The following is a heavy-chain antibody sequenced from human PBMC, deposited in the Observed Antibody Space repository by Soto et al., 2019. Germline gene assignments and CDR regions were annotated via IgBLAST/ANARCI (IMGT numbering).Heavy chain of an antibody. CDR1: GYTFTGYY. CDR3: ARDPLEGYYYYGMDV. J-gene: IGHJ6*02. Sequence: GASVKVSCKASGYTFTGYYMHWVRQAPGQGLEWKGWINTNSGGTNYAQKFQGWVTMTRDTSISTAYMELSRLRSDDTAVYYCARDPLEGYYYYGMDVWGQGTTVTVSS. CDR2: INTNSGGT. V-gene: IGHV1-2*04.